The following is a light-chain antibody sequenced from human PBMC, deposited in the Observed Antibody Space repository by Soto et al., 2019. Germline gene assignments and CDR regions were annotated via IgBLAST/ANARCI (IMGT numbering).Light chain of an antibody. Sequence: EIVLTQSPATLSLSPGERATLSCRASQTFSSHLAWYQQKPGQAPRLLIYDASKRATGIPARFSGRGSGTDLTLTISSLEPEEFAAYYCQQRHNWPPVITFGQGTRLEIK. V-gene: IGKV3-11*01. CDR2: DAS. CDR3: QQRHNWPPVIT. J-gene: IGKJ5*01. CDR1: QTFSSH.